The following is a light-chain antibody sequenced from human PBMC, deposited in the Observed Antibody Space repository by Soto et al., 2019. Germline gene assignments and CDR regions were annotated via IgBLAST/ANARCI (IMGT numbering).Light chain of an antibody. J-gene: IGLJ1*01. CDR1: SSDVGGYNF. V-gene: IGLV2-14*03. Sequence: QSVLTQPASVSGSPGQSITISCTGTSSDVGGYNFVTWYQQHPGEAPKLMIHDVSSRASGVPNRFSGSKSGTTASLTISGLQVEDDADYDCCSYASSSSYVFRTGTKVTVL. CDR2: DVS. CDR3: CSYASSSSYV.